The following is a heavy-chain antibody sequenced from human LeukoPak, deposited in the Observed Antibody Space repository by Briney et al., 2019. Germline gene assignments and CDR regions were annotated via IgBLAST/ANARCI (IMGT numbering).Heavy chain of an antibody. CDR1: GGSFSGYY. D-gene: IGHD3-22*01. CDR2: INHSGST. J-gene: IGHJ4*02. Sequence: SETLSLTCAVYGGSFSGYYWSWIRQPPGKGLEWIGEINHSGSTNYNPSLKSRVTISVDTSKNQFSLKLSSVTAADTAVYYCARGRLYDSSGYLEYFDYWGQGTLVTVSS. V-gene: IGHV4-34*01. CDR3: ARGRLYDSSGYLEYFDY.